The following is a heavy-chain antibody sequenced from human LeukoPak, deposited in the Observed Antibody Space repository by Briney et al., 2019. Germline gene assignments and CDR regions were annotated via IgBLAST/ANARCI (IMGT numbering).Heavy chain of an antibody. CDR1: GFTFSTFA. J-gene: IGHJ4*02. Sequence: AGGSLRLSCAASGFTFSTFAMIWVRQPPGKGLEWVSSIFPSGGEIHYADSVRGRFTISRGNSKSTLSLQMNSLRAEDTALYYCATYRQVLLPFESWGQGTLVTVSS. D-gene: IGHD2-8*02. V-gene: IGHV3-23*01. CDR3: ATYRQVLLPFES. CDR2: IFPSGGEI.